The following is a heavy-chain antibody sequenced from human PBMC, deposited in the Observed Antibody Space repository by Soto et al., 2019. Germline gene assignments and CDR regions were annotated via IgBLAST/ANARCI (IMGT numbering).Heavy chain of an antibody. CDR2: INHSGST. J-gene: IGHJ5*02. V-gene: IGHV4-34*01. Sequence: QVQLQQWGAGLLKPSETLSLTCAVYGGSFSGYYWSWIRQPPGKGLEWIGEINHSGSTNYNPSLKSRVTISVDTSKNQFSLKLSSVTAADTAVYYCARTRQKYNWNDYWGFWFDPWGQGTLVTVSS. CDR3: ARTRQKYNWNDYWGFWFDP. D-gene: IGHD1-1*01. CDR1: GGSFSGYY.